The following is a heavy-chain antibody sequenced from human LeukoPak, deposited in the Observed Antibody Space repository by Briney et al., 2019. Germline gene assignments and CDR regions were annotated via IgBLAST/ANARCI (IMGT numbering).Heavy chain of an antibody. CDR1: GFTFSSYG. CDR2: IKQDGSEK. D-gene: IGHD3-10*01. J-gene: IGHJ6*02. Sequence: PGGSLRLSCAASGFTFSSYGMSWVRQAPGKGLEWVANIKQDGSEKYYVDSVKGRFTISRDNAKNSLYLQMNSLRAEDTAVYYCVRQFDQLLWFGGASFWDVWGQGTTVTVSS. CDR3: VRQFDQLLWFGGASFWDV. V-gene: IGHV3-7*05.